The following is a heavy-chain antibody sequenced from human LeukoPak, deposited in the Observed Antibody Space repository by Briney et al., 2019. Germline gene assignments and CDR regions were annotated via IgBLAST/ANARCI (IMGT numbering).Heavy chain of an antibody. D-gene: IGHD5-12*01. J-gene: IGHJ6*03. CDR1: GGTFSSYA. CDR2: IIPIFGTA. CDR3: ARRSDLSGYDYNYYYYMDV. Sequence: SVKVSCKASGGTFSSYAISWVRQAPGQGLEWMGGIIPIFGTANYAQKFQGRVTITADKSTSTAYMELSSLRSEDTAVYYCARRSDLSGYDYNYYYYMDVRGKGTTVTVSS. V-gene: IGHV1-69*06.